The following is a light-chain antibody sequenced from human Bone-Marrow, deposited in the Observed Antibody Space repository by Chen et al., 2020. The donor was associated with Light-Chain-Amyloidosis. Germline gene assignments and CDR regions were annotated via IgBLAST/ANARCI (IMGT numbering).Light chain of an antibody. Sequence: SYELTQPPSVSVSPGQTARITCSGDDLPTKYAYWYQQKPGQAPVLVIHRDNERPSGISERFSGSSEGTTATLTSSGVQAEDEADYHCQSADSSGTYEVIFGGGTKLTVL. CDR3: QSADSSGTYEVI. CDR2: RDN. CDR1: DLPTKY. V-gene: IGLV3-25*03. J-gene: IGLJ2*01.